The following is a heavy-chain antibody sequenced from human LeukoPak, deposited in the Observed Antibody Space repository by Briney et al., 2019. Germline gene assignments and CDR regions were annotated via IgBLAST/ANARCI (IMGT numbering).Heavy chain of an antibody. CDR2: ISYDGSNK. J-gene: IGHJ4*02. Sequence: GGSLRLSCAASGFTFSSYGMHRVRQAPGKGLEWVAVISYDGSNKYYADSVKGRFTISRDNSKNTLYLQMNSLRAEDTAVYYCAKRYYYDSSGYYYALGYWGQGTLVTVSS. CDR3: AKRYYYDSSGYYYALGY. D-gene: IGHD3-22*01. V-gene: IGHV3-30*18. CDR1: GFTFSSYG.